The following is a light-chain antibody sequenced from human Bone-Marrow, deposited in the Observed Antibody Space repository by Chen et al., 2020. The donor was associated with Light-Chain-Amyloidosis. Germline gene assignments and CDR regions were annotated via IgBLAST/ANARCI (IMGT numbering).Light chain of an antibody. V-gene: IGLV3-25*03. CDR2: RDT. CDR1: DLPTKY. CDR3: QSADSSGTYEVI. J-gene: IGLJ2*01. Sequence: YELTQPPSVSVSPGQTARITCSGDDLPTKYAYWYQQKPGQAPVLVIHRDTERPSGISERFSGSSSGTTATLTSRGVQAEDEADYHCQSADSSGTYEVIFGGGTKLPVL.